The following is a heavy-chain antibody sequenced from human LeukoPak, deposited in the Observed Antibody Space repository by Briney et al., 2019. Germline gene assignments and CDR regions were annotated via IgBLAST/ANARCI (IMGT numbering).Heavy chain of an antibody. CDR2: ISYDGSNK. Sequence: PGGSLRLSCAASGFTFSSYAMHWVRQAPGKGLEWAAVISYDGSNKYYADSVKGRFTISRDNSKNTLYLQMNSLRAEDTAVYYCARGRDIAAAGPPDPGKRSASDYWGQGTLVTVSS. J-gene: IGHJ4*02. CDR1: GFTFSSYA. D-gene: IGHD6-13*01. V-gene: IGHV3-30-3*01. CDR3: ARGRDIAAAGPPDPGKRSASDY.